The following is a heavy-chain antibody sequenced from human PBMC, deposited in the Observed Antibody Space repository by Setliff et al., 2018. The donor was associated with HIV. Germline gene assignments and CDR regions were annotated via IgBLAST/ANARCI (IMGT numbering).Heavy chain of an antibody. D-gene: IGHD5-18*01. V-gene: IGHV1-69*10. CDR3: ARAHKSFPDTAMVTRSYYYYGMDV. Sequence: SVKVSCKASGGTFSSYAISWVRQAPGQGLEWMGGIIPILGIANYAQKFQGRVTITADESTSTAYMELSSLRSEDTAVYYCARAHKSFPDTAMVTRSYYYYGMDVWGQGTKVTVSS. CDR1: GGTFSSYA. J-gene: IGHJ6*02. CDR2: IIPILGIA.